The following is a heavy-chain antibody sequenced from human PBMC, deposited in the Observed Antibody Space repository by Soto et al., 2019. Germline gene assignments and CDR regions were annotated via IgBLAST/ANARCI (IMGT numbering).Heavy chain of an antibody. J-gene: IGHJ4*02. CDR3: AQDRGWGVVSPSHDY. CDR1: GFTFRNFV. D-gene: IGHD2-21*01. CDR2: IRATGGQT. Sequence: EVQLLESGGGMVQPGGSLRLSCAASGFTFRNFVMSWVRQAPGKGLEWVSAIRATGGQTFYADPVKGRFTISRDNSKNMLYLQINSLRDEDTALYFCAQDRGWGVVSPSHDYWGQGTLVTVSS. V-gene: IGHV3-23*01.